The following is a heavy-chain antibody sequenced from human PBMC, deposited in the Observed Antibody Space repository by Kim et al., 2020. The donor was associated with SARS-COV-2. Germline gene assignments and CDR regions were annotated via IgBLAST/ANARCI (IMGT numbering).Heavy chain of an antibody. V-gene: IGHV3-23*01. CDR3: ASPTPDYGDRGYFDV. D-gene: IGHD4-17*01. CDR2: ISGTDTST. J-gene: IGHJ4*02. Sequence: GGSLRLSCAASGFRFNKNDMTWVRQAPGKGLEWVASISGTDTSTFYADRVKGRFTISRDNSSNTLYLKMNSLRADDPAVYYCASPTPDYGDRGYFDVWGQGTLVAVSS. CDR1: GFRFNKND.